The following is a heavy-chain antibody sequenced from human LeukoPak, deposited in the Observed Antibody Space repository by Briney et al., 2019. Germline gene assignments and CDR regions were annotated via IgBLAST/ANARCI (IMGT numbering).Heavy chain of an antibody. V-gene: IGHV1-2*02. J-gene: IGHJ4*02. CDR3: ARDQADYDYVWGSYRPFDY. CDR1: GYVFTGYY. Sequence: ASVKVSCKASGYVFTGYYMHWVRQAPGQGLEWMGWINPNSGGTKYAQKFQGRVTMTRDTSISTAYMELRSLRSDDTAVYYCARDQADYDYVWGSYRPFDYWGQGTLVTVSS. D-gene: IGHD3-16*02. CDR2: INPNSGGT.